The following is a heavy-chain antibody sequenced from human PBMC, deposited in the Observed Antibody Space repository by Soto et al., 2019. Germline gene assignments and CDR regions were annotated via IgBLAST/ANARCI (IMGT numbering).Heavy chain of an antibody. D-gene: IGHD1-1*01. CDR1: GFTFNTHP. CDR3: ASRRDGNFDY. Sequence: GGSLRLSCVASGFTFNTHPMSWIRQAPGKGLEWVSYISSSSSYTNYADSVKGRFTISRDNAKNSLYLQMNSLRAEDTAVYYCASRRDGNFDYWGQGTLVTVSS. J-gene: IGHJ4*02. V-gene: IGHV3-11*06. CDR2: ISSSSSYT.